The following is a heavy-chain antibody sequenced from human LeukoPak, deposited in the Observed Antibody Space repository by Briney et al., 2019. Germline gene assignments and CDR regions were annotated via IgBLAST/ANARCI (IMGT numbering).Heavy chain of an antibody. J-gene: IGHJ5*02. Sequence: GGSLRLSCADSGFTFDDYAMHWVRQAPGKGLEWVSLISGDGGSTYYADSVKGRFTISRDNSKNSLYLQMNSLRTEDTALYYCAKDTGLYGSGSYYKGYNWFDPWGQGTLVTVSS. V-gene: IGHV3-43*02. D-gene: IGHD3-10*01. CDR3: AKDTGLYGSGSYYKGYNWFDP. CDR2: ISGDGGST. CDR1: GFTFDDYA.